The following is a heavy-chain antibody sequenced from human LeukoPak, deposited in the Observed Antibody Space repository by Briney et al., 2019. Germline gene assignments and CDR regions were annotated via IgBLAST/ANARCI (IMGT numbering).Heavy chain of an antibody. D-gene: IGHD3-3*01. CDR3: ARAELGSYYDFWSGYTAWFDP. CDR1: GGSISSSSYY. Sequence: SETLSLTCTVSGGSISSSSYYWGWIRQPPGKGLEWIGSIYYSGSTYYNPSLKSRVTISVDTSKNQFSLKLSSVTAADTAVYYCARAELGSYYDFWSGYTAWFDPWGQGTLVTVSS. J-gene: IGHJ5*02. V-gene: IGHV4-39*07. CDR2: IYYSGST.